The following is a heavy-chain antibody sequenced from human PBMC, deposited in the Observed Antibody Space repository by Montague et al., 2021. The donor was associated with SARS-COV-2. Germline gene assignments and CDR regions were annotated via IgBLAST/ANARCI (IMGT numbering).Heavy chain of an antibody. CDR1: GGSISSYY. D-gene: IGHD3-22*01. V-gene: IGHV4-59*01. J-gene: IGHJ3*02. CDR2: IYYGGST. Sequence: SETLSLTCTVSGGSISSYYWGWIRQPPGKGLEWIGYIYYGGSTNYNPSRRGGVTISVGTPKNQFSLKLSSVTAADTAVYYCAREVRYYYDSSGPGAFDIWGQGTMITVSS. CDR3: AREVRYYYDSSGPGAFDI.